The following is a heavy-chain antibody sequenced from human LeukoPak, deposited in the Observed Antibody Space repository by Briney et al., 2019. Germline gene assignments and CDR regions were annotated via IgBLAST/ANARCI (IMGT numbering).Heavy chain of an antibody. D-gene: IGHD3-22*01. V-gene: IGHV3-43*01. CDR3: AKDLTYESSGSVIDN. Sequence: GGSLRLSCAAFGFTFEDFTMHWVRQVPGKTLEWVSLVSWDGTAYYSDSVKGRFTISRDNGESSLYLQMDTLRTEDTAFYYCAKDLTYESSGSVIDNWGLGTLVTVSS. J-gene: IGHJ4*02. CDR2: VSWDGTA. CDR1: GFTFEDFT.